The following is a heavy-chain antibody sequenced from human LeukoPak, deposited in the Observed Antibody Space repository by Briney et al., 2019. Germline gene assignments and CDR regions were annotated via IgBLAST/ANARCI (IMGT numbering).Heavy chain of an antibody. D-gene: IGHD2-21*02. CDR3: ARHLSGGDI. Sequence: SGGSLRLSCAASGFTLSSNYMIWVRQAPGKGLEWVSIIYSSGSTFYADSVKGRFTISRDNSKNTLYLQMNSLRDEDTAVYYCARHLSGGDIWGQGTMVTVSS. J-gene: IGHJ3*02. CDR2: IYSSGST. CDR1: GFTLSSNY. V-gene: IGHV3-53*01.